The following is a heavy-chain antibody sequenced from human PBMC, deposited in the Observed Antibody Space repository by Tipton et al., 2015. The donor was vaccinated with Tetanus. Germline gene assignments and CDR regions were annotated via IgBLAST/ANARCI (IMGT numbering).Heavy chain of an antibody. J-gene: IGHJ4*02. D-gene: IGHD3-22*01. CDR3: ARFSYDSGGFYSYFDH. V-gene: IGHV4-4*01. CDR2: TSDSGYT. Sequence: TLSLTCAVSGGSIDSINWWSWVRQPPGQGLEWIGETSDSGYTNYNPSLKSRVTISVDKSKDQFSLKLDSVTAADTAVYFCARFSYDSGGFYSYFDHWGRGTLVTVSS. CDR1: GGSIDSINW.